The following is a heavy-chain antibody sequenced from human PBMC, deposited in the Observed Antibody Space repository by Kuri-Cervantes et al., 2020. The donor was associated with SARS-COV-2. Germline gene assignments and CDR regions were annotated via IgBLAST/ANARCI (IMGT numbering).Heavy chain of an antibody. CDR2: IYHSGST. CDR1: GYSISSGYY. J-gene: IGHJ5*02. Sequence: SQTLSLTCAVSGYSISSGYYWGWIRQPPGKGLEWIGSIYHSGSTYYNPSLKSRVTISVDTSKNQFSLKLSSVTAADTAVYYCASGYITGTTVAYDPWGQGTLVTVSS. V-gene: IGHV4-38-2*01. CDR3: ASGYITGTTVAYDP. D-gene: IGHD1-7*01.